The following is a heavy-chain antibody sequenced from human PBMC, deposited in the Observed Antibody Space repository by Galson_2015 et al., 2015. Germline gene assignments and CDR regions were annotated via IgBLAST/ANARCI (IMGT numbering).Heavy chain of an antibody. Sequence: SLRLSCAASGFTFSSYAMHWVRQAPGKGLEWVAVISYDGSNKSYADSVKGRFIISRDNSKNTLYLQMNSLRPEDTAVYYCARVGGDIAARTWGYFDYWGQGILVTVSS. D-gene: IGHD6-6*01. V-gene: IGHV3-30-3*01. J-gene: IGHJ4*02. CDR3: ARVGGDIAARTWGYFDY. CDR1: GFTFSSYA. CDR2: ISYDGSNK.